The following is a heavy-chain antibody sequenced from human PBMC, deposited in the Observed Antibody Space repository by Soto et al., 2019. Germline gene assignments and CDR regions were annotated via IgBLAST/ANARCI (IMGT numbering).Heavy chain of an antibody. D-gene: IGHD6-19*01. CDR1: VYTFTRYD. V-gene: IGHV1-8*01. CDR3: TREKVVGEASGWGAFDI. Sequence: GVSVKVSCKASVYTFTRYDIYGVRDATGQGLEWMRTNSPNSGNTRNSQDSHARVSMTTNTTASTVYRNLSSLKSEDTSVYYCTREKVVGEASGWGAFDIWGQGTMVTVSS. J-gene: IGHJ3*02. CDR2: NSPNSGNT.